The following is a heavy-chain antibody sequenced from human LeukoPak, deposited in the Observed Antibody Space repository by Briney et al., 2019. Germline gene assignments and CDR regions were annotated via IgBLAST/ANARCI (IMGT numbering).Heavy chain of an antibody. J-gene: IGHJ4*02. V-gene: IGHV1-18*01. D-gene: IGHD2/OR15-2a*01. CDR2: ISAYNGNT. Sequence: ASVKVSCKASGYTFTDFGISWVRQAPGQGLEWMGWISAYNGNTNYVQKFQGRVTMTTDTSTTTAYMELRSLRFDDTAVYYCARDLVAIVPEPGGFDYWGQGTLVTVSS. CDR1: GYTFTDFG. CDR3: ARDLVAIVPEPGGFDY.